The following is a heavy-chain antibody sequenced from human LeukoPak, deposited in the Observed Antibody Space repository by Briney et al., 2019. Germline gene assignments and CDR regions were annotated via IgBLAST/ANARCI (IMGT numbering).Heavy chain of an antibody. CDR1: GGSISSYY. D-gene: IGHD1-14*01. J-gene: IGHJ4*02. CDR2: IYYSGST. V-gene: IGHV4-59*01. CDR3: ARANPADYFDY. Sequence: SETLSLTCTVSGGSISSYYWSWIRQPPGKGLEWIGYIYYSGSTNYNPSLKSRVTISVDTSKNQFSLKLSSVTAADTAVYCCARANPADYFDYWGQGTLVTVSS.